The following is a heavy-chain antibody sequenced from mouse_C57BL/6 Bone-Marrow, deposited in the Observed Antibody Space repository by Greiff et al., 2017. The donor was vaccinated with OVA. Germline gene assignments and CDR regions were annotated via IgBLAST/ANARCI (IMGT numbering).Heavy chain of an antibody. V-gene: IGHV10-3*01. CDR2: IRSKSSNYAT. CDR1: GFTFNTYA. Sequence: EVKLVESGGGLVQPKGSLKLSCAASGFTFNTYAMNWVRQAQGKGLEWVARIRSKSSNYATYYADSGKDRFTISIDESQSIVYMQLNNLKTEDTAVYYCVRDLYDVQFAYWGKGTLVTVSA. D-gene: IGHD2-3*01. J-gene: IGHJ3*01. CDR3: VRDLYDVQFAY.